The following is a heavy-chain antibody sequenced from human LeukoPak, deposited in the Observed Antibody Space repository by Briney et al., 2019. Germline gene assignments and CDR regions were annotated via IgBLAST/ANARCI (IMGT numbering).Heavy chain of an antibody. J-gene: IGHJ4*02. Sequence: SSETLSLTCTVSGASISSQNYYWGWVRQPPGKGLEWIGSIHHSDGTYHNPSLKSRVTISVDTSKNQFSLKLSSVTAADTAVYYCARGGSGWRTYYFDYWGQGTLVTVSS. V-gene: IGHV4-39*07. CDR2: IHHSDGT. CDR3: ARGGSGWRTYYFDY. CDR1: GASISSQNYY. D-gene: IGHD6-19*01.